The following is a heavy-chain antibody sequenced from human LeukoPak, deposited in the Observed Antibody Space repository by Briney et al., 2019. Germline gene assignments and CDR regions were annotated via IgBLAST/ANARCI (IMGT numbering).Heavy chain of an antibody. J-gene: IGHJ4*02. V-gene: IGHV3-23*01. CDR2: ISGSGGST. CDR3: AKSSHYGSGSYTPCGYYFDY. CDR1: GFTFSSYA. Sequence: GASLRLSCAASGFTFSSYAMSWVRQAPGKGLEWVSAISGSGGSTYYADSVKGRFTISRDNSKNTLYLQMNSLRAEDTAVYYCAKSSHYGSGSYTPCGYYFDYWGQGTLVTVSS. D-gene: IGHD3-10*01.